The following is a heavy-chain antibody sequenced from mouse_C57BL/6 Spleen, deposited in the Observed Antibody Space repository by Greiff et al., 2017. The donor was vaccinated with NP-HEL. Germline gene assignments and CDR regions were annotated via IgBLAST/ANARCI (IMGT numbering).Heavy chain of an antibody. V-gene: IGHV5-4*01. CDR3: ARGGTSYYFDY. J-gene: IGHJ2*01. CDR1: GFTFSSYA. D-gene: IGHD3-3*01. Sequence: EVQVVESGGGLVKPGGSLKLSCAASGFTFSSYAMSWVRQTPEKRLEWVATISDGGSYTYYPDNVKGRFTISRDNAKNNLYLQMSHLKSEDTAMYYCARGGTSYYFDYWGQGTTLTVSS. CDR2: ISDGGSYT.